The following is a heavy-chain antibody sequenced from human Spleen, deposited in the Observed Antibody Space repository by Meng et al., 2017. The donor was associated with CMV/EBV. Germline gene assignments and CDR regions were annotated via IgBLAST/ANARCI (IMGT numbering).Heavy chain of an antibody. CDR2: ISGSGTST. CDR1: FTFSSHA. V-gene: IGHV3-23*01. J-gene: IGHJ4*02. D-gene: IGHD1-26*01. Sequence: FTFSSHAMSWVRQAPGKWLEWVSGISGSGTSTDYVDSVKGRFTISRDNSKKTLYLQMNSLRDEDTAIYYCAKDLSRVAWDLLRKMDCWGQGTLVTVSS. CDR3: AKDLSRVAWDLLRKMDC.